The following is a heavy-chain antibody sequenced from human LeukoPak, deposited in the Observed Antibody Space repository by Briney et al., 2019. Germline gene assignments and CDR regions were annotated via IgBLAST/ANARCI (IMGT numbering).Heavy chain of an antibody. CDR1: GFTFSSYW. CDR3: ARDYISRGSSQYYYYYMDV. CDR2: IKQDGSEK. J-gene: IGHJ6*03. Sequence: PGGSLRLSCAASGFTFSSYWMSWVRQAPGKGLEWVANIKQDGSEKYYVDSVKGRFTISRDNAKNSLYLQMNSLRAEDTAVYYCARDYISRGSSQYYYYYMDVWGKGTTVTISS. V-gene: IGHV3-7*01. D-gene: IGHD6-19*01.